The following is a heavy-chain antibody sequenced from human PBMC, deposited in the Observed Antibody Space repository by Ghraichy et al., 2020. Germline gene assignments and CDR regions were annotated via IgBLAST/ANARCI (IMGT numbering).Heavy chain of an antibody. V-gene: IGHV1-8*01. CDR2: MNPNSGNT. D-gene: IGHD2-15*01. Sequence: ASVKVSCKASGYTFTSYDINWVRQATGQGLEWMGWMNPNSGNTGYAQKFQGRVTMTRNTSISTAYMELSSLRSEDTAVYYCARGLGYCSGGSCYLLYYYGMDVWGQGTTVDVSS. CDR3: ARGLGYCSGGSCYLLYYYGMDV. J-gene: IGHJ6*02. CDR1: GYTFTSYD.